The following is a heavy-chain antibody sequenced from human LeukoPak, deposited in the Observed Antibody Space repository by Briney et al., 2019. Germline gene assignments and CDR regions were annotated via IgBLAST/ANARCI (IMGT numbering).Heavy chain of an antibody. V-gene: IGHV3-11*01. CDR1: GGSFSGYY. D-gene: IGHD5-24*01. J-gene: IGHJ4*02. Sequence: LSLTCAVYGGSFSGYYWSWIRQAPGKGLEWVSYISNSGSTKYYADSVKGRFTISRDNAKNSLYLQMNSLRAEDTAVYYCAKSGYNRFDYWGQGTLVTVSS. CDR2: ISNSGSTK. CDR3: AKSGYNRFDY.